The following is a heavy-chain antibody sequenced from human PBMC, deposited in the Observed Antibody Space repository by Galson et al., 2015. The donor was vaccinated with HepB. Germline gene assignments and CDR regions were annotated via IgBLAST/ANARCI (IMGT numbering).Heavy chain of an antibody. D-gene: IGHD2-8*01. Sequence: SLRLSCAASGFTFSSDSMNWVRQAPGKGLEWVSYISTSGTTTYYADSVKGRFSISRDNAMNSLYLQMNSLRDEDTAVYFCARDYGSYYAKFDPWGQGTLVTVSS. CDR1: GFTFSSDS. V-gene: IGHV3-48*02. CDR2: ISTSGTTT. J-gene: IGHJ5*02. CDR3: ARDYGSYYAKFDP.